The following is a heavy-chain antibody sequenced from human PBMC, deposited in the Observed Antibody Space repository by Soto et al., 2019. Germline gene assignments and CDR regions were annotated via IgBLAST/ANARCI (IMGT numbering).Heavy chain of an antibody. CDR2: ISSSSSYI. J-gene: IGHJ6*02. V-gene: IGHV3-21*01. D-gene: IGHD6-13*01. CDR1: GFTFSSYS. Sequence: PGGSLRLSCAASGFTFSSYSMNWVRQAPGKGLEWVSSISSSSSYIYYADSVKGRFTISRDNAKNSLYLQMNSLRAEDTAVYYCARDVDSSSWCYYGMDVWGQGTTVTVSS. CDR3: ARDVDSSSWCYYGMDV.